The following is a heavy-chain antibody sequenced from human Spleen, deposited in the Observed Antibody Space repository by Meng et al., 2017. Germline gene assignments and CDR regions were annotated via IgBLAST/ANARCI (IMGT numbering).Heavy chain of an antibody. Sequence: SETLSLTCTVSGGSISSSSYYWGWIRQPPGTGLEWIGEIYHSGSPHYNPSLRSRVTISVDKSKNQFSLNLNSVTAADTAVYYCAGLPGPINFVDRGMDVWGQGTTVTVSS. D-gene: IGHD3/OR15-3a*01. J-gene: IGHJ6*02. CDR3: AGLPGPINFVDRGMDV. CDR2: IYHSGSP. V-gene: IGHV4-39*07. CDR1: GGSISSSSYY.